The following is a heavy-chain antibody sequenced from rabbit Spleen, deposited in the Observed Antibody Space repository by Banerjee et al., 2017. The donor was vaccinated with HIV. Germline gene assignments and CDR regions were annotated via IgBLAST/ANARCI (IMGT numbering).Heavy chain of an antibody. CDR1: GVSLNDKDV. V-gene: IGHV1S45*01. CDR3: VREAGYGGYGDANL. Sequence: EQLEESGGGLVKPEGSLTLTCKASGVSLNDKDVMCWVRQAPGKGLEWIACINIVTGNSVYASWASGRFIMSRTSSTTVTLQLNSLTAADTATYFCVREAGYGGYGDANLWGPGTLVTVS. CDR2: INIVTGNS. J-gene: IGHJ4*01. D-gene: IGHD6-1*01.